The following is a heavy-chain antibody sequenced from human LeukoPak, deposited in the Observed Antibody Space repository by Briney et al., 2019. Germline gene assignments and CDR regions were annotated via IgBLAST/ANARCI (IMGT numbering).Heavy chain of an antibody. Sequence: PGGSLRLSCAASGFTFSSIAMSWVRQAPGKGLEWVSAVTAGGDNTYYTDYGKGRFSISRDNSKNTLYLQLNSLRAEDTAVYYCARDVPYYYDSTGKDAFDIWGQGTMVTVSS. V-gene: IGHV3-23*01. CDR3: ARDVPYYYDSTGKDAFDI. J-gene: IGHJ3*02. CDR1: GFTFSSIA. CDR2: VTAGGDNT. D-gene: IGHD3-22*01.